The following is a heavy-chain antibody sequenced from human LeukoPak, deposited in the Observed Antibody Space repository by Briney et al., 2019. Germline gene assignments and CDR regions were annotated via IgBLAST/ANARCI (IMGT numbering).Heavy chain of an antibody. V-gene: IGHV3-7*01. Sequence: PGGSLRLSCAASGFTFSSYWMSWVRQAPGKGLEWVANIKQDGSEKYYVDSVKGRFTISRDNAKNSLYLQMNSLRAEDTAVYYCAIYYDSSGYETMNAFDIWGQGTMVTVSS. CDR3: AIYYDSSGYETMNAFDI. CDR1: GFTFSSYW. CDR2: IKQDGSEK. D-gene: IGHD3-22*01. J-gene: IGHJ3*02.